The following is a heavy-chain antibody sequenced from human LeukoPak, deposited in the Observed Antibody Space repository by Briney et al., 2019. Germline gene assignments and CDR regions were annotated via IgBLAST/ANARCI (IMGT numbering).Heavy chain of an antibody. Sequence: GGSLRLSCAASGFTFSSYGMSWVRQAPGKGLEWVSAISGSGGSTYYADSVKGRFTISRDNSKNTLYLQMNSLRAEDTAVYYCAKDRLPYCGGDCYFDYWGQGTLVTVSS. V-gene: IGHV3-23*01. CDR2: ISGSGGST. D-gene: IGHD2-21*02. J-gene: IGHJ4*02. CDR1: GFTFSSYG. CDR3: AKDRLPYCGGDCYFDY.